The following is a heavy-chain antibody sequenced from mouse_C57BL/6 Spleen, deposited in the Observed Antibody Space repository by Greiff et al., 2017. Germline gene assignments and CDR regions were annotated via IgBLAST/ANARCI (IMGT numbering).Heavy chain of an antibody. D-gene: IGHD2-3*01. Sequence: QVQLQQPGAELVKPGASVKLSCTASGYTFTSYDINWVKQRPGQGLEWIGWINPRDGSTKYNEKFKGKATLTVDTSSSTAYMELHSLTSEDSAVYFCARQGDDGYYFDDWGKGTTLTVSS. CDR1: GYTFTSYD. CDR2: INPRDGST. V-gene: IGHV1-85*01. J-gene: IGHJ2*01. CDR3: ARQGDDGYYFDD.